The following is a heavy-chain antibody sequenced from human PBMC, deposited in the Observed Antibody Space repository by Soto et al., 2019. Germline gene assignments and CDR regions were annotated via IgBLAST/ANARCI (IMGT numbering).Heavy chain of an antibody. J-gene: IGHJ6*03. Sequence: QIQLVQSGAEVKKPGASVKVSCKASGYTFINYGISWVRQAPGQGLEWVGWVSAYNGNTNYAQRLQGTVTLITETAPSRAYIELRSLTSDEPAVYFCARGDYYGSGTLLTTDNFYMDVWGKGTTVIVSS. CDR2: VSAYNGNT. V-gene: IGHV1-18*01. D-gene: IGHD3-10*01. CDR3: ARGDYYGSGTLLTTDNFYMDV. CDR1: GYTFINYG.